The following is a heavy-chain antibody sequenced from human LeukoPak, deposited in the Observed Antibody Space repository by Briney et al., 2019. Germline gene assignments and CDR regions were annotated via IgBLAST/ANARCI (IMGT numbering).Heavy chain of an antibody. J-gene: IGHJ5*02. CDR1: GFTFSNAW. Sequence: GSLRLSCAASGFTFSNAWMSWVRQAPGKGLEWIGEIIHSGSTNYNPSLKSRVTVSVDTSKNQFSLKLSSVTAADTAVYYCARQDCYDSSGHNWFDPWGQGTLVTDSS. CDR3: ARQDCYDSSGHNWFDP. V-gene: IGHV4-34*12. D-gene: IGHD3-22*01. CDR2: IIHSGST.